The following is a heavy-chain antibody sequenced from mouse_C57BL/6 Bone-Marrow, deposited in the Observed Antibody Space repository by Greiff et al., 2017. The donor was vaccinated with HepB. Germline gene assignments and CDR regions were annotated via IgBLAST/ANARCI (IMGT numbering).Heavy chain of an antibody. Sequence: ESGPGLVKPSQSLSLTCSVTAYSITSGYYWNWIRQFPGNKLEWMGYISYDGSNNYNPSLKNRISITRDTSKNQFFLKLNSVTTEDTATYYCAREGGLRRDFDYWGQGTTLTVSS. CDR2: ISYDGSN. CDR3: AREGGLRRDFDY. D-gene: IGHD2-4*01. CDR1: AYSITSGYY. J-gene: IGHJ2*01. V-gene: IGHV3-6*01.